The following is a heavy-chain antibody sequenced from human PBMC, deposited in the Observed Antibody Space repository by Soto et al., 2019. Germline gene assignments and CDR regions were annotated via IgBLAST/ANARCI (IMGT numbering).Heavy chain of an antibody. CDR2: IIPVFGRP. D-gene: IGHD5-12*01. V-gene: IGHV1-69*13. J-gene: IGHJ1*01. CDR3: AREGSGYNF. CDR1: GGTFSSFG. Sequence: SVKVSCKASGGTFSSFGISWVRQAPGQGLEWMGGIIPVFGRPNYAQRFRGRLTITADESTNTCYMELIDLESEDTAVYYCAREGSGYNFWGQGXQVTVSS.